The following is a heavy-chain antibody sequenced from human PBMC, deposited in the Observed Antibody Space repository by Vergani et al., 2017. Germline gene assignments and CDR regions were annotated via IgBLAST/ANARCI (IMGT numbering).Heavy chain of an antibody. J-gene: IGHJ4*02. V-gene: IGHV4-4*03. CDR2: ICHTEDT. CDR1: GDSISSNNC. Sequence: QVRLEESGPGLVKPPGTLSLTCAVSGDSISSNNCWPWVRQPPGKGLEWIGEICHTEDTKYSPSLKSRVTISVDTSKNDFSLKVTSVTAADTAVYYCTRQPQEGASGPPSVPTWGQGTLVTVSS. CDR3: TRQPQEGASGPPSVPT. D-gene: IGHD5-12*01.